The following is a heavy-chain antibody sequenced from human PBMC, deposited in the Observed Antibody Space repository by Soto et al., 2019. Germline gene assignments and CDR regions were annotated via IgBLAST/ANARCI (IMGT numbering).Heavy chain of an antibody. Sequence: ASVKVSCKASGGTFSSYAISWVRQAPGQGLEWMGGIIPIFGTANYAQKFQGRVTITADESTSTAYMELSSLRSEDTAVYYCARGRYDFWSGYSNYGNYYHYGMDVWGQGTKVTVSS. V-gene: IGHV1-69*13. CDR2: IIPIFGTA. CDR1: GGTFSSYA. CDR3: ARGRYDFWSGYSNYGNYYHYGMDV. J-gene: IGHJ6*02. D-gene: IGHD3-3*01.